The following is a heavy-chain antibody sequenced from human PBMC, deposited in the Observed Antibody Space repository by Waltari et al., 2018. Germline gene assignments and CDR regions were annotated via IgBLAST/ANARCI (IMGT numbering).Heavy chain of an antibody. Sequence: QLRLXXSGPGLVKPSETLSLTCXVSGGSISSXSYYWGXIRQPPGKGLGWIGSIYSSWNTYYNXSLKSRVTXSVDXSKXQFSLXLXSVTAADTXXNYCXRLVVPAFWXXYYYFDYXGQGTLVTVXS. CDR2: IYSSWNT. D-gene: IGHD3-3*01. J-gene: IGHJ4*02. CDR1: GGSISSXSYY. CDR3: XRLVVPAFWXXYYYFDY. V-gene: IGHV4-39*01.